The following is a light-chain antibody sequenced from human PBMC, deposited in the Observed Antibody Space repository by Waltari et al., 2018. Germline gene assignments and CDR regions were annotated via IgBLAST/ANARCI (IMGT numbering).Light chain of an antibody. Sequence: EIVMTQSPATLSVSPGERATLSCRASQSISSNLVWYQHKPVQAPRVLIYGASTRATGIPARFSGSGSGTEFTLTITSLQSEDFAVYYCLQYKNWPPLYTFGQGTKLEI. V-gene: IGKV3-15*01. CDR2: GAS. CDR3: LQYKNWPPLYT. CDR1: QSISSN. J-gene: IGKJ2*01.